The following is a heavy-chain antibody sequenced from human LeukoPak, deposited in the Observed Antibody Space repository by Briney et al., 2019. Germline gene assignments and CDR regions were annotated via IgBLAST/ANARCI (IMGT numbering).Heavy chain of an antibody. V-gene: IGHV4-39*01. D-gene: IGHD3-9*01. CDR1: GGSISSSSYY. CDR3: ARLGIADYDILTGYYQGGTFDY. J-gene: IGHJ4*02. Sequence: SETLSLTCTVSGGSISSSSYYWGWIRQPPGKGLEWIGSIYYSGSTYYNPSLKSRVTISVDTSKIQFSLKLSSVTAADTAVYYCARLGIADYDILTGYYQGGTFDYWGQGTLVTVSS. CDR2: IYYSGST.